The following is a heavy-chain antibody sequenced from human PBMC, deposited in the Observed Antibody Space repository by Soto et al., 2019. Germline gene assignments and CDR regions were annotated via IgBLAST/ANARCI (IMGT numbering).Heavy chain of an antibody. D-gene: IGHD5-12*01. J-gene: IGHJ5*02. CDR2: IYYSGST. CDR3: AREKVRVRGYNDWFDP. Sequence: SETLSLTCTVSGGSVSSVSYYWSWIRQPPGKGLEWIGYIYYSGSTNYNPSLKSRVTISVDTSKNQFSLKLSSVTAADTAVYYCAREKVRVRGYNDWFDPWGQGTLVTVSS. V-gene: IGHV4-61*01. CDR1: GGSVSSVSYY.